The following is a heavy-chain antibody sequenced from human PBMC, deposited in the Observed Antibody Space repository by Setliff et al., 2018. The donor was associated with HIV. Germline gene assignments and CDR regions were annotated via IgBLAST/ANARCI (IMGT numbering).Heavy chain of an antibody. CDR3: ARQDRYCTSTDCYRYFNY. J-gene: IGHJ4*02. CDR1: GGSLSNYY. Sequence: PSETLSLTCTVSGGSLSNYYWSWIRQSPGKGLVWVRYVYFSGSTEYNPSLRGRVTISVDTSKNQFSLKLSSVTAADTAVYFCARQDRYCTSTDCYRYFNYWGQGTLVTVSS. D-gene: IGHD2-2*02. CDR2: VYFSGST. V-gene: IGHV4-59*08.